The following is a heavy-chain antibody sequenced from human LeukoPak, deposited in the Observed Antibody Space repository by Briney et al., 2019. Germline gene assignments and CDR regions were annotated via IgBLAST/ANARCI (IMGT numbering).Heavy chain of an antibody. CDR1: GGSISSSSYY. J-gene: IGHJ5*02. CDR3: ARKPRGPYSGYDWGLVLNWFDP. V-gene: IGHV4-39*01. D-gene: IGHD5-12*01. Sequence: SETLSLTCTVSGGSISSSSYYWGWIRQPTGKGLEWIGSIYYSGSNYYNSSLKSRVTISVDTTKNQFSLKLSSVTAADTAVYYCARKPRGPYSGYDWGLVLNWFDPWGQGTLVTVSS. CDR2: IYYSGSN.